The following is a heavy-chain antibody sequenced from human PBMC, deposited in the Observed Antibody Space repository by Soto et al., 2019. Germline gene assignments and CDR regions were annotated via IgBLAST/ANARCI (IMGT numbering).Heavy chain of an antibody. CDR1: GFTFSSYG. J-gene: IGHJ1*01. Sequence: QVQLVESGGGVVQPGRSLRLSCAASGFTFSSYGMHWVRQAPGKGLEWVAVISYDGSNKYYADSVKGRFTISIDNSKNTLYLQMNSLRAEDTAVYYCAKDLGGKWHWGQGTLVTVSS. CDR2: ISYDGSNK. CDR3: AKDLGGKWH. V-gene: IGHV3-30*18. D-gene: IGHD1-26*01.